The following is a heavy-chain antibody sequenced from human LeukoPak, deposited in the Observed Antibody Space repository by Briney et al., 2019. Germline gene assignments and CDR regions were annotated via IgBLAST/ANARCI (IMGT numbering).Heavy chain of an antibody. J-gene: IGHJ4*02. CDR2: IYPDDSRI. CDR3: ARPDYFASHD. Sequence: GESLKLSCTASGYTFPKSWIGWVRQMPGKGLEWMAIIYPDDSRIKYSPSFQGQVTISADRSINTAYLQWSSLRASDTAMYYCARPDYFASHDWGQGTLVTGSS. CDR1: GYTFPKSW. D-gene: IGHD2/OR15-2a*01. V-gene: IGHV5-51*01.